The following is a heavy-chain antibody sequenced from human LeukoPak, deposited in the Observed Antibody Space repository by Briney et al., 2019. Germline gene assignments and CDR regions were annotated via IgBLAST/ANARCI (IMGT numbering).Heavy chain of an antibody. CDR3: ARDLAVAGNPFDY. CDR1: GYTFTSYD. V-gene: IGHV1-8*01. Sequence: ASVKVPCKASGYTFTSYDINWVRQATGQGLEWMGWMNPNSGNTGYAQKFQGRVTMTRNTSISTAYMELSSLRSEDTAVYYCARDLAVAGNPFDYWGQGTLVTVSS. J-gene: IGHJ4*02. D-gene: IGHD6-19*01. CDR2: MNPNSGNT.